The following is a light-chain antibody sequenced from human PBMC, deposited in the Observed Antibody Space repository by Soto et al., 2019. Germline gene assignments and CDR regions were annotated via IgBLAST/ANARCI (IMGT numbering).Light chain of an antibody. J-gene: IGKJ1*01. CDR2: WAS. V-gene: IGKV4-1*01. CDR1: QSVLYSSNNKNY. CDR3: QQYYSSPWT. Sequence: DIVMTQSPGSLAVSLGERATINCKSSQSVLYSSNNKNYLAWYQQKPGQPPKLLIYWASTRESGVPDRFSGSGSATDFPLTISSLQAEDVAVYYCQQYYSSPWTFGQGTKVEIK.